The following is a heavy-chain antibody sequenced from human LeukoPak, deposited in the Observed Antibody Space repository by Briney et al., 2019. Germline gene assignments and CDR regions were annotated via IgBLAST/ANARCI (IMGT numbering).Heavy chain of an antibody. CDR2: ISGDGGST. CDR1: GFTFDDYA. Sequence: GGSLRLSCAASGFTFDDYAMHWVRQAPGKGLEWVSLISGDGGSTYYADSVKLRFTISRDNSKNSLYLQMNSLRTEGTALYYCAKDKVLRYFDWSAFDYWGQGTLVTVSS. V-gene: IGHV3-43*02. CDR3: AKDKVLRYFDWSAFDY. D-gene: IGHD3-9*01. J-gene: IGHJ4*02.